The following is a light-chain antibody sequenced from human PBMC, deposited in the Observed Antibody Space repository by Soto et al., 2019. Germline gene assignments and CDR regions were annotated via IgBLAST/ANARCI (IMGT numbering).Light chain of an antibody. J-gene: IGKJ1*01. CDR3: QQSYSTPWT. Sequence: DIQMTQSPSSLSASVGDRVTITFRASQSISIYLNWYQQKPGKAPKLLIYAASSLQSGVPSRFSGSGSGTDFTLTISSLQPEDFATYYCQQSYSTPWTFGQGTKVEIK. CDR2: AAS. CDR1: QSISIY. V-gene: IGKV1-39*01.